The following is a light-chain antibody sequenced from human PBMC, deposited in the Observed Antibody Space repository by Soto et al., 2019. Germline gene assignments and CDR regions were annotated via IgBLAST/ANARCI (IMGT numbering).Light chain of an antibody. CDR3: QSYDSRLRVYVV. Sequence: QSVLTQPPSVSGAPGQTITISCTGSSANIGAGYDVHWYQQFPGTAPKLLIHGNNDRPSGVSDRFSASKSGTSASLAITGLQAEGEADYYCQSYDSRLRVYVVFGGGTKLTVL. J-gene: IGLJ2*01. CDR1: SANIGAGYD. V-gene: IGLV1-40*01. CDR2: GNN.